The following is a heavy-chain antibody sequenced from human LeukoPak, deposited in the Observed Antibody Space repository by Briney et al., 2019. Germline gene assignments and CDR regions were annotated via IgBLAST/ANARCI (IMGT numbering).Heavy chain of an antibody. V-gene: IGHV1-2*02. Sequence: ASVKVSCKASGYTFTGYYMHWVRQAPGQGLEWMGWINPNSGGTNYAQKFQGRVTMTRDTSISTAYMELSRLRSDDTAVYYCARGNLPYYDFWSGYYTGPDDAFDIWGQGTMVTVSS. CDR1: GYTFTGYY. D-gene: IGHD3-3*01. CDR3: ARGNLPYYDFWSGYYTGPDDAFDI. J-gene: IGHJ3*02. CDR2: INPNSGGT.